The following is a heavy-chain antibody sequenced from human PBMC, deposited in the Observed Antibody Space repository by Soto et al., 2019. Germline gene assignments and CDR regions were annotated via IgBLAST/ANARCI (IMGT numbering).Heavy chain of an antibody. D-gene: IGHD6-19*01. CDR1: GFTFSSFA. J-gene: IGHJ5*02. Sequence: PGRSLRLSCAASGFTFSSFAMSWVRQAPGKGLEWVSAISGSGGSTYYADSVKGRFTISRDNSKNTLYLQMNSLRAEDTAVYYCAKVAPVAGTEPTNWFDPWGQGTLVTVSS. CDR3: AKVAPVAGTEPTNWFDP. CDR2: ISGSGGST. V-gene: IGHV3-23*01.